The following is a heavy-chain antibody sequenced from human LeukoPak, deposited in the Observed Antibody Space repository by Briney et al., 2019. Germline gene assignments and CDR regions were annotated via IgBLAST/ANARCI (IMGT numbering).Heavy chain of an antibody. D-gene: IGHD2-8*02. CDR3: GRDVSRGAGGAFDI. J-gene: IGHJ3*02. V-gene: IGHV3-7*01. CDR1: GSTFRRYW. Sequence: GGSLRLSCAASGSTFRRYWMSWKRQAPGKGLEWVANIKQDGSEKYYVDSVKGRFTISRDNAKDSLYLQMNSLRAEDTAVYYCGRDVSRGAGGAFDIWGQGTMVTVSS. CDR2: IKQDGSEK.